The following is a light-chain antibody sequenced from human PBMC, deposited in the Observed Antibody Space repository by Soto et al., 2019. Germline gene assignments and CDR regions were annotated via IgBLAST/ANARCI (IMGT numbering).Light chain of an antibody. CDR3: QQTDNFPWT. J-gene: IGKJ1*01. Sequence: DIQMTQSPSFVSASVGDRVSITCRASQGISDWLAWYQQRPGEAPNLLSCDASTLQSGVPSRCSGSGSGTEFTLTITGLQPEDFGTYFCQQTDNFPWTFGQGTKLEIK. CDR1: QGISDW. V-gene: IGKV1-12*01. CDR2: DAS.